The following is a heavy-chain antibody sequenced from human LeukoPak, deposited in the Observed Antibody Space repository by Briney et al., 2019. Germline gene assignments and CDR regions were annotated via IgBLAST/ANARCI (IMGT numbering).Heavy chain of an antibody. CDR1: GFTFSSYA. D-gene: IGHD5-24*01. CDR2: VSGRGDST. J-gene: IGHJ2*01. CDR3: ARERWLQSPGWCFDL. Sequence: GGSLRLSCAASGFTFSSYAMSWVRQAPGMGLEWVSAVSGRGDSTYYADSVKGRFTISRDNSKNTLYPQMNSLRAEDTAVYYCARERWLQSPGWCFDLWGRGTLVTVSS. V-gene: IGHV3-23*01.